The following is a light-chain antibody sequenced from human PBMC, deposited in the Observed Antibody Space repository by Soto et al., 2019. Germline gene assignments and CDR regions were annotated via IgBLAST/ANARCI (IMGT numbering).Light chain of an antibody. Sequence: QSVLAQPPSASGTPGQRVTISCSGSSSNIGSYTVNWYQHLPGTAPKLLIYSNNQRPSGVPDRFSGSKSGTSASLAISGLQAEDEADYYCAAWDDHLNGYVFGTGPKATVL. CDR2: SNN. CDR1: SSNIGSYT. CDR3: AAWDDHLNGYV. J-gene: IGLJ1*01. V-gene: IGLV1-44*01.